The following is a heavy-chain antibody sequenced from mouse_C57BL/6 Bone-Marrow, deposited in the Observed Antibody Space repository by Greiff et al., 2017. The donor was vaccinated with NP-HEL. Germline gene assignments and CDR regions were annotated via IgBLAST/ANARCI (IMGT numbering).Heavy chain of an antibody. CDR1: GFNITDYY. Sequence: VQLQQSGAELVRPGASVKLSCTASGFNITDYYMHWVKQRPEQGLEWIGWIDPENGDTDYASKFQGKATITADTSSNTAYLQLSSLTSEDTAVYYCTTIGFPGFAYWGQGTLVTVSA. CDR2: IDPENGDT. CDR3: TTIGFPGFAY. D-gene: IGHD1-2*01. J-gene: IGHJ3*01. V-gene: IGHV14-4*01.